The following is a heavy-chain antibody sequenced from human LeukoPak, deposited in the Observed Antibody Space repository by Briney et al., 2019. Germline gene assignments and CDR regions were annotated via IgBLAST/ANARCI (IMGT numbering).Heavy chain of an antibody. CDR3: ASLGFPGYYYYYMDV. CDR1: GGSFSGYY. J-gene: IGHJ6*03. CDR2: INHSGST. V-gene: IGHV4-34*01. Sequence: PSETLSLTCAVYGGSFSGYYWSWIRQPPGKGREGIGEINHSGSTNYNPSLKSRVTISVDMSKNQFSMKLSSVTAADTAVYYCASLGFPGYYYYYMDVWGKGTTVTVSS.